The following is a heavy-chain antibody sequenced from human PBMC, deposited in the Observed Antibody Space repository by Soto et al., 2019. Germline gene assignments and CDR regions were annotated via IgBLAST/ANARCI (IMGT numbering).Heavy chain of an antibody. CDR2: ISYDGSNK. CDR1: GFTFSSYA. Sequence: QVQLVESGGGVVQPGRSLRLSCAASGFTFSSYAMHWVRQAPGKGLEWVAVISYDGSNKYYADSVKGRFTISRDNSKNTLYLQMNSLRAEDTAVYYCARGSSPRWYCSSTSCYENGMDVWGQGTTVTVSS. CDR3: ARGSSPRWYCSSTSCYENGMDV. J-gene: IGHJ6*02. D-gene: IGHD2-2*01. V-gene: IGHV3-30-3*01.